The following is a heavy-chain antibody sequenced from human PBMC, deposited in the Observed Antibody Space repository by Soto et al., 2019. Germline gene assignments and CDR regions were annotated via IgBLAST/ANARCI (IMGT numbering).Heavy chain of an antibody. CDR2: IYYSGST. D-gene: IGHD3-10*01. CDR3: ARDRVTRFGAVIYYYGMDV. J-gene: IGHJ6*02. CDR1: GGSISSYY. Sequence: SETLSLTCTVSGGSISSYYWSWIRQPPGKGLEWIGYIYYSGSTNYNPSLKSRVTISVDTSMNQSSLKLSSVTAADTSVYYCARDRVTRFGAVIYYYGMDVWGQGTTVTVSS. V-gene: IGHV4-59*01.